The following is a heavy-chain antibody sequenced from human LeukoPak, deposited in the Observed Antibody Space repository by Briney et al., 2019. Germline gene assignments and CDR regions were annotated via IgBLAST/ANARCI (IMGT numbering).Heavy chain of an antibody. CDR2: ISGSGGST. V-gene: IGHV3-23*01. J-gene: IGHJ5*02. Sequence: GGSLRLSCAASGFTFSSYAMSWVRQAPGKGLEWVSAISGSGGSTYYADSVKGRFTISRDNSKNTLYLQMNSLRAEDTAVYYCAKSLTGYYDSSGYYFNWFDPWGQGTLVTVSS. CDR3: AKSLTGYYDSSGYYFNWFDP. CDR1: GFTFSSYA. D-gene: IGHD3-22*01.